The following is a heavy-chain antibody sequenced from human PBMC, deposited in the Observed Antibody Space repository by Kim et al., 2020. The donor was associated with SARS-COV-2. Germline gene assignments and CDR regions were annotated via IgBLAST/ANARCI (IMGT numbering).Heavy chain of an antibody. D-gene: IGHD1-26*01. CDR3: ARDQSGSYSNNPIY. V-gene: IGHV3-21*01. J-gene: IGHJ4*02. CDR1: ELPFSSYT. CDR2: ITSTSRAV. Sequence: GGSLRLSCVASELPFSSYTMNWVRRAPGKGLEWVSSITSTSRAVYYADSVRGRFTISRDNAKKSLYLQMNNLRAEDTAVYYCARDQSGSYSNNPIYWGQGTLVTVSS.